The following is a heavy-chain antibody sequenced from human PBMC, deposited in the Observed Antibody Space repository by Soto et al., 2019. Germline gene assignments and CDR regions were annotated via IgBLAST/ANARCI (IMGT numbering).Heavy chain of an antibody. CDR1: GGTFSSYA. CDR2: IIPIFGTA. CDR3: ARDNSGRETYYFDY. D-gene: IGHD1-1*01. J-gene: IGHJ4*02. V-gene: IGHV1-69*13. Sequence: APVKVSCKASGGTFSSYAISWVRQAPGQGLEWMGGIIPIFGTANYAQKFQGRVTITADESTSTAYMELSSLRSEDTAVYYCARDNSGRETYYFDYWGQGTLVTVSS.